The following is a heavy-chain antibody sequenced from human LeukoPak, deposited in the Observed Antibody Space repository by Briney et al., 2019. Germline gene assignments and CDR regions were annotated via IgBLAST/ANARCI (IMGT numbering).Heavy chain of an antibody. J-gene: IGHJ4*02. CDR3: ARVGGGLLYDY. CDR1: GFTFSSYS. CDR2: ISSSSSYI. D-gene: IGHD2/OR15-2a*01. V-gene: IGHV3-21*01. Sequence: GGTLRLSCAASGFTFSSYSMNWVRQAPGKGLEWVSSISSSSSYIYYADSVKGRFTISRDNAKNSLYLQMNSLRAEDTAVYYCARVGGGLLYDYWGQGTLVTVSS.